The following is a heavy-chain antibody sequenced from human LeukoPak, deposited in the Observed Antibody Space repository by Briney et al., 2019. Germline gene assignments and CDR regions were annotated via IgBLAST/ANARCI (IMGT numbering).Heavy chain of an antibody. Sequence: SLRLSCTASGFTFSSYRMHWVRQAPGQGLVWISLINTNGSDTNYAHYVKGRFTNSRDNAKNTVYLQMNSLRADDTAVYYCERDYEGLGVWGQGTMVTVSS. D-gene: IGHD3-22*01. CDR2: INTNGSDT. V-gene: IGHV3-74*01. J-gene: IGHJ6*02. CDR1: GFTFSSYR. CDR3: ERDYEGLGV.